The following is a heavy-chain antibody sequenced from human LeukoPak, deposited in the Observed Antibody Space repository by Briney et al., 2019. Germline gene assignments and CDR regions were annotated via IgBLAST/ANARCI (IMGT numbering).Heavy chain of an antibody. J-gene: IGHJ6*02. Sequence: ASVKVSCKASGYTFTGYYMHWVRQAPGQGLEWMGWINPNSGGTNYAQKFQGRVTMTRDTSISTAYMELSRLRSEDTAVYYCARDQCSSTSCYPGMDVWGQGTTVTVSS. CDR3: ARDQCSSTSCYPGMDV. D-gene: IGHD2-2*01. CDR2: INPNSGGT. V-gene: IGHV1-2*02. CDR1: GYTFTGYY.